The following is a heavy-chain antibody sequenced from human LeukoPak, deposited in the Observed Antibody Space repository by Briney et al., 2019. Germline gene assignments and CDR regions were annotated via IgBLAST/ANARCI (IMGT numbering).Heavy chain of an antibody. CDR1: GGSISSYY. CDR2: IYYSGST. J-gene: IGHJ6*02. Sequence: SETLSLTCSVSGGSISSYYWSWIRQPPGKGLEWIGYIYYSGSTNYNPSLKSRVTISVDTSKNQFSLKLSSVTAAATAVYYCARERMSGMDVWGQGTTVTVSS. CDR3: ARERMSGMDV. D-gene: IGHD2-8*01. V-gene: IGHV4-59*01.